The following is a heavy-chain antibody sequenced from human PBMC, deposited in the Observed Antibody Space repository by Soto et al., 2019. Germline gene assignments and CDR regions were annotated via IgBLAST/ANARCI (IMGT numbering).Heavy chain of an antibody. J-gene: IGHJ4*02. CDR1: GFTFSSYA. Sequence: QVQLVESGGGVVQPGRSLRLSCAASGFTFSSYAMHWVRQAPGKGLEWVAVISYDGSNKYYADSVKGRFTISRDNSKNTLYLQMNRLRAEDTAVYYCARSKTYGSGNFDYWGQGTLVTVSS. CDR3: ARSKTYGSGNFDY. V-gene: IGHV3-30-3*01. CDR2: ISYDGSNK. D-gene: IGHD3-10*01.